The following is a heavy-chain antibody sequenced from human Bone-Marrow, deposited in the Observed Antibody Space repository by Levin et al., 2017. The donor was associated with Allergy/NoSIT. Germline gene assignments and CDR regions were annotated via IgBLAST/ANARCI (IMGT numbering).Heavy chain of an antibody. CDR1: GFTFSSYW. V-gene: IGHV3-7*01. CDR3: ARKKFRGWFDP. J-gene: IGHJ5*02. Sequence: LSLTCAASGFTFSSYWMSWVRQAPGKGLEWVANIKQDGSEKYYVDSVKGRFTISRDNAKNSLYLQMNSLRAEDTAVYYCARKKFRGWFDPWGQGTLVTVSS. CDR2: IKQDGSEK.